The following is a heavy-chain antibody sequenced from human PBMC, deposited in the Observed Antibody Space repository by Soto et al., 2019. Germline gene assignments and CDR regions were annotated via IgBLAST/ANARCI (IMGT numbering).Heavy chain of an antibody. Sequence: GSLRLSCSASGFTFSNAWMNWVRQAPGKGLEWVGRIKSKTDGGTTDYAAPVKGRFTISRDDSKNTLYLQMNSLKTEDTAVYYCTTSYYDSSGYYRRRDYWGQGTLVTVSS. J-gene: IGHJ4*02. D-gene: IGHD3-22*01. CDR1: GFTFSNAW. CDR3: TTSYYDSSGYYRRRDY. CDR2: IKSKTDGGTT. V-gene: IGHV3-15*07.